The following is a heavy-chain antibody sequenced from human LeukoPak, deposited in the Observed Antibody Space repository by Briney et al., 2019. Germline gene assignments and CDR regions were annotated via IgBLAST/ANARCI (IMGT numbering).Heavy chain of an antibody. Sequence: GGSLRLSCAASGFTFSSYSMNWVRQAPGKGLEWVSSISSSSSYIYYADSVKGRFTISRDNAKNSLYLQMNSLRAEDTAVYYCAGSNNMVRGVATLYDYWGQGTLVTVSS. J-gene: IGHJ4*02. D-gene: IGHD3-10*01. CDR3: AGSNNMVRGVATLYDY. CDR1: GFTFSSYS. CDR2: ISSSSSYI. V-gene: IGHV3-21*01.